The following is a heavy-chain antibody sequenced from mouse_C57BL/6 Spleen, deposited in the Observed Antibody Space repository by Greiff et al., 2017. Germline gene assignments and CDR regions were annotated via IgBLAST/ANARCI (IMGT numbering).Heavy chain of an antibody. CDR1: GFSLSTSNMG. V-gene: IGHV8-5*01. D-gene: IGHD2-4*01. Sequence: VTLKESGPGILQPSQTLSLTRSFSGFSLSTSNMGIGWIRQPSGKGLEWLAHIWWDDDKYYNPSLKSRLTISKDTSNNQVFLKITSVDTAVTATYYCAQIGDDYAWFAYWGQGTLVTVSA. CDR2: IWWDDDK. J-gene: IGHJ3*01. CDR3: AQIGDDYAWFAY.